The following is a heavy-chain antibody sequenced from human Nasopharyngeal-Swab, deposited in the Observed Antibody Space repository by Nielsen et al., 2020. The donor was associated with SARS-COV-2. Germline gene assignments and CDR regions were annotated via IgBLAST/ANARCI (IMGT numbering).Heavy chain of an antibody. CDR2: ISESGGT. CDR3: AKDQPSDY. CDR1: GFTFSSNA. Sequence: GESLKISCAASGFTFSSNALSWVRQAPGKGLEWVSVISESGGTYYADSVKGRFTISRDNSKNTLYLEMNSLRVEDTAVYYCAKDQPSDYWGQGTLVTVSS. V-gene: IGHV3-23*01. J-gene: IGHJ4*02.